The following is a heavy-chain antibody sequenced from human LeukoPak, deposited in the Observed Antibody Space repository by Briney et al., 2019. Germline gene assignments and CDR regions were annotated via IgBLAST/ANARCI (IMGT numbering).Heavy chain of an antibody. D-gene: IGHD3-16*01. J-gene: IGHJ3*02. CDR1: GGTFSSYA. Sequence: GSSVKVSCKASGGTFSSYAISWVRQAPGQGLEWMGRIIPILGIANYAQKFQGRVTITADESTSTAYMELSSLRSEDTAVYYCARDRRVGGNDAFDIWGQGTMVTVSS. CDR2: IIPILGIA. V-gene: IGHV1-69*04. CDR3: ARDRRVGGNDAFDI.